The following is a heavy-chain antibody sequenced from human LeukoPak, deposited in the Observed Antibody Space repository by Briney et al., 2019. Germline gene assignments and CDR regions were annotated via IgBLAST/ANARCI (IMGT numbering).Heavy chain of an antibody. CDR3: ARSLMYYYDSSGYYIPP. V-gene: IGHV3-74*01. J-gene: IGHJ5*02. CDR1: GFTFSSYW. D-gene: IGHD3-22*01. CDR2: INTDGSST. Sequence: GGSLRLSCAASGFTFSSYWMHWVRQAPGKGLVWVSRINTDGSSTNYADSVKGRFTISRDNAKNSLYLQMNSLRAEDTAVYYCARSLMYYYDSSGYYIPPWGQGTLVTVSS.